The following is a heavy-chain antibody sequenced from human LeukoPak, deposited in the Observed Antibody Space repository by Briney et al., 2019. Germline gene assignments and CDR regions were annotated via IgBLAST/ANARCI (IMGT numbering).Heavy chain of an antibody. CDR2: ISAYNGNT. V-gene: IGHV1-18*01. CDR1: GGTFSSYA. Sequence: ASVKVSCKASGGTFSSYAISWVRQAPGQGLEWMGWISAYNGNTDYAQKLQGRVTMTTDTPTSTAYMELRSLRSDDTAVYYCARDGLEPFSYYYYYGMDVWGQGTTVTVSS. CDR3: ARDGLEPFSYYYYYGMDV. J-gene: IGHJ6*02. D-gene: IGHD1-14*01.